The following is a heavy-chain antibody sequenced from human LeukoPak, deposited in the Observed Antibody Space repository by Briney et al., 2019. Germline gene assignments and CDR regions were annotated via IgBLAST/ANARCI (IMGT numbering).Heavy chain of an antibody. CDR1: GYTFTSYD. CDR2: MNPNSGNT. J-gene: IGHJ4*02. D-gene: IGHD6-13*01. CDR3: ARGLRSHIAAAGKRYYFDY. Sequence: GASVKVSCKASGYTFTSYDINWVRQATGQGLEWMRWMNPNSGNTGYAQKFQGRVTITRNTSISTAYMELSSLRSEDTAVYYCARGLRSHIAAAGKRYYFDYWGQGTLVTVSS. V-gene: IGHV1-8*03.